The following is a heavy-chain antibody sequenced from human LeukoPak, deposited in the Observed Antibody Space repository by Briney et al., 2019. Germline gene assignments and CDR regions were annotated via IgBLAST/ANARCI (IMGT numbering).Heavy chain of an antibody. V-gene: IGHV3-73*01. D-gene: IGHD3-22*01. CDR3: ARWHYHSTGYEDS. J-gene: IGHJ4*02. CDR2: IRTKTNNYAT. Sequence: GGSLRLSCVASGFTFSGSAVHWVRQASGKGLEWVGRIRTKTNNYATAYAESVNGRFTISRDDSKNTAYLQMNSLKTEDTAVYYCARWHYHSTGYEDSWGQGALVTVSS. CDR1: GFTFSGSA.